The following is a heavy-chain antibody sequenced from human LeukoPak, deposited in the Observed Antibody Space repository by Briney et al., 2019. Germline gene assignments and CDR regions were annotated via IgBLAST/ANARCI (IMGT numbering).Heavy chain of an antibody. CDR2: INSRSSTI. CDR3: AREPMVRGVIIDYYYGMDV. Sequence: GGSLRLSCAASRFTFSNYGVNWVRQAPGKGLEWVSYINSRSSTIYYADSVRGRFTISRDNAKNTLYLQMNSLRAEDTAVYYCAREPMVRGVIIDYYYGMDVWGQGTTVTVSS. D-gene: IGHD3-10*01. J-gene: IGHJ6*02. CDR1: RFTFSNYG. V-gene: IGHV3-48*01.